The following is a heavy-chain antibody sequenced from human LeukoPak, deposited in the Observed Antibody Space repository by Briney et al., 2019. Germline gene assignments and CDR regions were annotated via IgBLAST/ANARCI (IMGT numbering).Heavy chain of an antibody. CDR2: VYGGVNT. CDR3: ARVMDYFDY. D-gene: IGHD5-24*01. J-gene: IGHJ4*02. V-gene: IGHV3-53*01. Sequence: GGSLTLSCAASAFTVSSNYMRWVRQAPGPGLEWVSVVYGGVNTYYADSVKGRFTISRDNSKNTLYLQMNSLRAEDTAVYYCARVMDYFDYWGQGTLVTVSS. CDR1: AFTVSSNY.